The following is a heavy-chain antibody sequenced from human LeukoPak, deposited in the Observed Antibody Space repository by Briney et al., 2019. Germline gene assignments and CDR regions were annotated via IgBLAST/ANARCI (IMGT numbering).Heavy chain of an antibody. D-gene: IGHD2-15*01. V-gene: IGHV3-30*18. Sequence: GGSLRLSCAASGFTFSSYGMHWVRQAPGKGLEWVAVISYDGSNKYYADSVKGRFTISRDNSKNTLYLQMNSLRAEDTAVYYCAKDITAYDPTDINIWGQGTMVTVSS. CDR1: GFTFSSYG. J-gene: IGHJ3*02. CDR3: AKDITAYDPTDINI. CDR2: ISYDGSNK.